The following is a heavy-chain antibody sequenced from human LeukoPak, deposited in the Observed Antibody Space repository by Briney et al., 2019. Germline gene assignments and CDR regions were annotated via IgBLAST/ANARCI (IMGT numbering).Heavy chain of an antibody. CDR2: ISSSTSNI. CDR1: GFTLSSYS. CDR3: VRDPLEGHFDY. Sequence: GGSLRLSCAASGFTLSSYSMNWVRQAPGKGLEWVSYISSSTSNIFYADSVKGRFTISRDNAKNSLHLQMTSLRAEDTAIYYCVRDPLEGHFDYWGQGTLVTVSS. J-gene: IGHJ4*02. V-gene: IGHV3-21*01.